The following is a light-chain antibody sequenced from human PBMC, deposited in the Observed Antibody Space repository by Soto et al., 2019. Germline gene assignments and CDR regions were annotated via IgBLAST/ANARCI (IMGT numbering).Light chain of an antibody. CDR3: TSYTRSSTLV. V-gene: IGLV2-14*01. CDR2: DDS. Sequence: QSALTQPASVSGSPGQSITISCTGTSRYVGGFNYVSWYQQYPGKAPKLLIYDDSNRPSGVSDRFSGSKSGNTASLTISGLQAEDEADYYCTSYTRSSTLVFGGGTKVTVL. J-gene: IGLJ2*01. CDR1: SRYVGGFNY.